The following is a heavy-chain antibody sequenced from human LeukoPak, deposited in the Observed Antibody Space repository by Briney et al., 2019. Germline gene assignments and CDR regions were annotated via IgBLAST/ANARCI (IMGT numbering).Heavy chain of an antibody. CDR2: INHSGST. J-gene: IGHJ4*02. V-gene: IGHV4-34*01. D-gene: IGHD3-10*01. CDR3: ARDGVRGVINY. Sequence: PSETLSLTCAVYGGSFSGYYWSWIRQPPGKGLEWIGEINHSGSTNYNPSLKSRVTISVDTSKNQFSLKLSSVTAADTAVYYCARDGVRGVINYWGQGTLVTVSS. CDR1: GGSFSGYY.